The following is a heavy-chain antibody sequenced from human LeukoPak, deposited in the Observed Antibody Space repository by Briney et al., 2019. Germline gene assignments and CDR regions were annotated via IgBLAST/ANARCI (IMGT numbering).Heavy chain of an antibody. CDR2: INHSGST. D-gene: IGHD5-24*01. Sequence: PSETLSLTCAVYGGSFSGYYWSWIRQPPGKGLEWIGEINHSGSTNYNPSLKSRVTISVDTSKNQFSLKLSSVTAADTAVYYCARGVKDGYNLGSWFDPWGQGTLVTVSS. V-gene: IGHV4-34*01. J-gene: IGHJ5*02. CDR1: GGSFSGYY. CDR3: ARGVKDGYNLGSWFDP.